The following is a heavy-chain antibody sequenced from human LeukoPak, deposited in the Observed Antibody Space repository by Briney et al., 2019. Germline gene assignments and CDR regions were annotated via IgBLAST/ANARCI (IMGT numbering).Heavy chain of an antibody. CDR3: ARGGQYYYYYMDV. J-gene: IGHJ6*03. Sequence: SSETLSLTCAVYGGPFSGYYWSWIRQPPGKGLEWIGEINHSGSTNYNPSLKSRVTLSVDTAKNQCSLKLSSVTAADTTVYCCARGGQYYYYYMDVWGKGTTVTVSS. V-gene: IGHV4-34*01. CDR1: GGPFSGYY. CDR2: INHSGST.